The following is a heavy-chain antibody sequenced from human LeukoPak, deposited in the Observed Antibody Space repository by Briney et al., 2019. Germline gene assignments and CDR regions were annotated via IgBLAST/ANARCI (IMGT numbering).Heavy chain of an antibody. J-gene: IGHJ4*02. CDR3: ARGEGSSIDY. D-gene: IGHD6-13*01. CDR1: GYTFTDYY. CDR2: FNPNSGGT. Sequence: ASVNVSCKASGYTFTDYYMHWVRQAPGQGLEWMVWFNPNSGGTNYAQKFQGRVTMTIDTSISTAYLEVTRLRSDDTAVYYCARGEGSSIDYWGQGTLVTVSS. V-gene: IGHV1-2*02.